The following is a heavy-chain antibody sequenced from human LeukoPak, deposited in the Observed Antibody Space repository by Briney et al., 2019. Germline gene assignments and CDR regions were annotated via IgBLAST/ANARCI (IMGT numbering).Heavy chain of an antibody. CDR3: AGAPPGAAAGTGYFQH. Sequence: ASVKVSCKASGYTFTSYYMHWVRQAPGQGLEWMGIINPSGGGTSYAQKFQGRVTMTRDTSTSTVYMELSSLRSEDTAVYYCAGAPPGAAAGTGYFQHWGQGTLVTVSS. D-gene: IGHD6-13*01. CDR2: INPSGGGT. J-gene: IGHJ1*01. CDR1: GYTFTSYY. V-gene: IGHV1-46*01.